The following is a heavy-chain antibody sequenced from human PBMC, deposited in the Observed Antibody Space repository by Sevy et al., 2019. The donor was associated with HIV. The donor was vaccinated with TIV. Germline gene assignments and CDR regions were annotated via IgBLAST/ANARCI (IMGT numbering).Heavy chain of an antibody. J-gene: IGHJ4*02. CDR2: INGNSDAI. CDR1: GFTFSTYS. Sequence: GGSLRLSCAASGFTFSTYSMNWVRQAPGKELEWISYINGNSDAIYYADSVRGRFTISRDNAQNSLYLQMNSLRDEDTAVYYCVRDFVYASDYWGQGTLVTVSS. V-gene: IGHV3-48*02. D-gene: IGHD2-8*01. CDR3: VRDFVYASDY.